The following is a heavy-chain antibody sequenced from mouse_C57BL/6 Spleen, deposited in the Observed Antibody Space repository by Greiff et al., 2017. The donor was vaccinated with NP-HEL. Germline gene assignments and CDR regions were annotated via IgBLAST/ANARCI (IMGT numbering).Heavy chain of an antibody. Sequence: QVTLKVCGPGILQPSQTLSLTCSFSGFSLSTFGMGVGWIRQPPGKGLEWLAPIWWDDDKYYNPALKSRLTISTDTSKNQVFLKIANVDTADTATYYCARIVLYGNGAMDYWGQGTSVTVSS. CDR1: GFSLSTFGMG. D-gene: IGHD2-1*01. CDR2: IWWDDDK. V-gene: IGHV8-8*01. CDR3: ARIVLYGNGAMDY. J-gene: IGHJ4*01.